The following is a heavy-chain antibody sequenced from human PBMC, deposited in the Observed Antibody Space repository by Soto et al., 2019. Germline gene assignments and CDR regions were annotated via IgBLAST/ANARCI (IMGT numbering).Heavy chain of an antibody. CDR2: IWYDGSNK. D-gene: IGHD5-18*01. CDR1: GFTFSSYG. V-gene: IGHV3-33*01. CDR3: ASNSYGYIFYDY. Sequence: GGSLRLSCAASGFTFSSYGMHWVRQAPGKGLEWVAVIWYDGSNKYYADSVKGRFTISRDNSKNQFSLKLSSVTAADTAVYYCASNSYGYIFYDYWGQGTLVTVSS. J-gene: IGHJ4*02.